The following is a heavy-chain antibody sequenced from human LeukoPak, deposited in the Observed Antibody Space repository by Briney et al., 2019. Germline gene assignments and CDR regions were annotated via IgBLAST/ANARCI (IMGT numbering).Heavy chain of an antibody. CDR2: IYHSGST. D-gene: IGHD2-2*01. Sequence: SETLSLTCAVSGYSISSGYYWGWIRQPPGKGLEWIGTIYHSGSTHYNPSLKSRVTLSLDTSNNQFSLKLYSVTAADTAVYYCARQKILGYCSSTSCRAYFDYWGQGTLVTVSS. V-gene: IGHV4-38-2*01. CDR3: ARQKILGYCSSTSCRAYFDY. J-gene: IGHJ4*02. CDR1: GYSISSGYY.